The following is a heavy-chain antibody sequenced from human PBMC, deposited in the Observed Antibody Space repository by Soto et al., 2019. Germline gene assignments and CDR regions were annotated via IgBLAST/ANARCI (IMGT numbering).Heavy chain of an antibody. J-gene: IGHJ6*02. CDR3: ARGSDSYGPEYYYYYGMDV. Sequence: ASVKVSCKASGYTFTGYYMHWVRQAHGQGLEWMGWINPNSGGTNYAQKFQGRVTMTRDTSISTAYMELSRLRSDDTAVYYCARGSDSYGPEYYYYYGMDVWGQGTTVTVSS. CDR2: INPNSGGT. D-gene: IGHD5-18*01. CDR1: GYTFTGYY. V-gene: IGHV1-2*02.